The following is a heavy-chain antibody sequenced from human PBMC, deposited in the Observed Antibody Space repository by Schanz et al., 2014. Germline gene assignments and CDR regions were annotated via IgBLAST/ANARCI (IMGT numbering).Heavy chain of an antibody. D-gene: IGHD4-17*01. J-gene: IGHJ4*02. CDR3: ARVLGGDEGLDQ. Sequence: VQLVESGGGVVQPGGSLRLSCAASGYTFSSNAMSWVRQAPGKGLEWVANIKQDGSAKNYVDSVKGRFTISRDNPKNSLCLQMNSLRAEDTALYYCARVLGGDEGLDQWGQGTLVTVSS. CDR2: IKQDGSAK. V-gene: IGHV3-7*01. CDR1: GYTFSSNA.